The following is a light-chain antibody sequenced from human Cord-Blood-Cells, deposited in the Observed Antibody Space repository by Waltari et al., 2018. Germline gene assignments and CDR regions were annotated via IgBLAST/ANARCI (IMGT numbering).Light chain of an antibody. CDR3: QQYDNLPLT. J-gene: IGKJ4*01. V-gene: IGKV1-33*01. CDR1: QDISNY. CDR2: DAS. Sequence: DIQMTQSPSSLSASVVDRVTITCQARQDISNYLNWYQQKPGKAPKLLIYDASNLETGVPSRFSGSGSGTDFTFTISSLQPEVIATYYCQQYDNLPLTFGGGTKVEIK.